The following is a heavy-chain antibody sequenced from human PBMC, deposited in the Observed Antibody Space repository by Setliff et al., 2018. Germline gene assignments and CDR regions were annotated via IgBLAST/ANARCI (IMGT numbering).Heavy chain of an antibody. D-gene: IGHD3-16*02. V-gene: IGHV1-8*02. CDR1: GYTFTSYD. Sequence: ASVKVSCMASGYTFTSYDINWVRQATGQGLEWMGWMNPNSGNTGYAQKFQGRVTMTRNTSISTAYMELSSLRSEDTAVYYCARLYYDYVWGSYRLYYYYGMDVWGQGTTVTVS. CDR2: MNPNSGNT. CDR3: ARLYYDYVWGSYRLYYYYGMDV. J-gene: IGHJ6*02.